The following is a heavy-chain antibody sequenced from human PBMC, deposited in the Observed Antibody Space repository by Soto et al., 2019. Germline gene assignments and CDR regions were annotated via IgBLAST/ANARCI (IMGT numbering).Heavy chain of an antibody. V-gene: IGHV4-59*01. CDR2: IHSSGRS. Sequence: QVRLRESGPQVVKPSATLSLNCNVSGGAFRSYFWSWIRQSPGKGLEWIGNIHSSGRSNYNPSFKSRGSMSIDPSKNQFSVRLTSVTPADTAVYYCARDAPFDPWGQGILVTVSS. J-gene: IGHJ5*02. CDR3: ARDAPFDP. CDR1: GGAFRSYF.